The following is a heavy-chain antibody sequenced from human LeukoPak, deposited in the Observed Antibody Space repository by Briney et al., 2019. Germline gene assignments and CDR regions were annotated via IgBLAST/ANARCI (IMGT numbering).Heavy chain of an antibody. CDR2: ISSSDNTI. CDR1: GFAFSDYS. V-gene: IGHV3-48*02. J-gene: IGHJ4*02. D-gene: IGHD3-22*01. CDR3: ARGKGYDSSGYYVY. Sequence: PGGSLRLSCAASGFAFSDYSMNWVRQAPGKGLEWVSYISSSDNTIHYADSVKGRFTISRDNAKNSLYLEMNSLRDEDTAVYYCARGKGYDSSGYYVYWGQGTLVTVSS.